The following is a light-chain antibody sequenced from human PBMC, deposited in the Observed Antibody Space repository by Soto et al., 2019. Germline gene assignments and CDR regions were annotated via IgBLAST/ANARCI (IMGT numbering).Light chain of an antibody. CDR3: SSYTSSSTLV. J-gene: IGLJ2*01. CDR1: SSDVGGYSY. V-gene: IGLV2-14*01. Sequence: QSALTQPASVSGSHGQSITISCTGTSSDVGGYSYVSWYQQHPGKAPKLMIYDVSNRPSGVSNRFSGSKSGNTASLTISGLQAEDEADYYCSSYTSSSTLVFGGGTKLTVL. CDR2: DVS.